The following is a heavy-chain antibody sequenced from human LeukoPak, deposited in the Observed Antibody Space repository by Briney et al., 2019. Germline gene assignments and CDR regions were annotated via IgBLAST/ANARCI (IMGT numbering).Heavy chain of an antibody. CDR2: IGSSGNSI. CDR1: GFTFSTNS. CDR3: ASTRRIVGANTGMDV. D-gene: IGHD1-26*01. J-gene: IGHJ6*02. Sequence: PGGSLRLSCAASGFTFSTNSMNWVRQAPGKGLEWVSYIGSSGNSIYYTDSVRGRFTISRDTAKNSLYLQMNSLRAEDTAVYYCASTRRIVGANTGMDVWGQGTTVTVSS. V-gene: IGHV3-48*01.